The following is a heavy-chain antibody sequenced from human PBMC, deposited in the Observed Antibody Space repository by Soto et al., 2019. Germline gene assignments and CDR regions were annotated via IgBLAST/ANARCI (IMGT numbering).Heavy chain of an antibody. V-gene: IGHV1-69*13. J-gene: IGHJ4*02. CDR2: IIPIFGTA. CDR1: GGTFSSYA. CDR3: ARGRETTESILKTYYYDSSGYYYSL. Sequence: ASVKVSCKASGGTFSSYAISWVRQAPGQGLEWMGGIIPIFGTANYAQKFQGRVTITADESTSTAYMELSSLRSEDTAVYYCARGRETTESILKTYYYDSSGYYYSLWGQGTLVTVSS. D-gene: IGHD3-22*01.